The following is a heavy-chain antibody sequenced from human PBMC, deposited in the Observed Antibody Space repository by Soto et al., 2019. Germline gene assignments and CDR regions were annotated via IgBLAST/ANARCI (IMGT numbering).Heavy chain of an antibody. V-gene: IGHV4-59*01. CDR3: ARGTTNSVTTFYYMDV. CDR1: GGSISSYY. D-gene: IGHD4-17*01. J-gene: IGHJ6*03. CDR2: IYYSGST. Sequence: SETLSLTCTVSGGSISSYYWSWIRQHPGKGLEWIGYIYYSGSTNYHPSLKSRVTISVDTSKNQFSLKLSSVTAADTAVYYCARGTTNSVTTFYYMDVWGKGTTVTVS.